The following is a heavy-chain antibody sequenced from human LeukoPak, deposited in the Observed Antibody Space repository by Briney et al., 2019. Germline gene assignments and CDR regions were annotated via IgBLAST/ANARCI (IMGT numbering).Heavy chain of an antibody. D-gene: IGHD3-10*01. J-gene: IGHJ5*02. Sequence: SETLSLTRAVYGGSLSNYYWSRIRQPPGKGLEWIGEINHSGSTKYNPSLKSRVTISVDMSKNQFSLELSSVTAADTAVYYCARGPASGSNFAWFDPWGQGTLVTVSS. V-gene: IGHV4-34*01. CDR1: GGSLSNYY. CDR2: INHSGST. CDR3: ARGPASGSNFAWFDP.